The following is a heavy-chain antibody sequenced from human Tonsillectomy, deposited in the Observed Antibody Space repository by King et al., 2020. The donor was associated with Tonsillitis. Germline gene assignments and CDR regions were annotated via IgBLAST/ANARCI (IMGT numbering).Heavy chain of an antibody. V-gene: IGHV2-26*01. CDR3: ARKTAVIDAFDI. Sequence: FTLKESGPVLVKPTETLTLTCTVSGFSLSNSRMGVSWIRQPPGGALEWLAHIFPNDEKSYSTSLKTRLTISKDTSKSQVVLTMTNMDPVDTATYYCARKTAVIDAFDIWGQGTTVTVSA. J-gene: IGHJ3*02. CDR2: IFPNDEK. D-gene: IGHD3-10*01. CDR1: GFSLSNSRMG.